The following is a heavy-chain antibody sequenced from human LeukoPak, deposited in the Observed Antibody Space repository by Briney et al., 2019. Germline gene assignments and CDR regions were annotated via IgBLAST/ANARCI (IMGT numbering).Heavy chain of an antibody. CDR2: ISADNGNT. Sequence: ASVKVSCKASGYTFTSYGISWVRQAPGQGLEWMGWISADNGNTNYAQKLQGRVTMTTDTSTSTAYMELRSLRSEDTAVYYCARVEGSRSPLDYWGQGSLVTASS. CDR3: ARVEGSRSPLDY. CDR1: GYTFTSYG. V-gene: IGHV1-18*01. D-gene: IGHD1-26*01. J-gene: IGHJ4*02.